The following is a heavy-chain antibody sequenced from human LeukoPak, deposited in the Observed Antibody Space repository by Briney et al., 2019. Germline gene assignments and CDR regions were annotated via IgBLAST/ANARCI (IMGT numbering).Heavy chain of an antibody. CDR2: MYLSGTT. CDR1: GDSINSLDL. J-gene: IGHJ4*02. Sequence: PSETLSLTCTVSGDSINSLDLWSWVRQPPGEGLEWIGEMYLSGTTHSNPSVKSRVTISIDKSKNQFFLNLSSVTAADTAVYYCAGLVGRYSSGLYYYYFDYWGQGTLVTVSS. D-gene: IGHD3-22*01. CDR3: AGLVGRYSSGLYYYYFDY. V-gene: IGHV4-4*02.